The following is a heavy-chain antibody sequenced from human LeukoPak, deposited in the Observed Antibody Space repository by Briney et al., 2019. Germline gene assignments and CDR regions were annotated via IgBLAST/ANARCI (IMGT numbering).Heavy chain of an antibody. CDR2: IYTSGST. V-gene: IGHV4-61*09. CDR1: GGSISSGSYY. J-gene: IGHJ6*03. D-gene: IGHD4-11*01. Sequence: PSETLSLTCTVSGGSISSGSYYWSWIRQPAGKGLEWIGHIYTSGSTNYNPSLKSRVTISVDTSKNQFSLKLSSVTAADTAVYYCARGGLSNYYYYYYYMDVWGKGTTVTVSS. CDR3: ARGGLSNYYYYYYYMDV.